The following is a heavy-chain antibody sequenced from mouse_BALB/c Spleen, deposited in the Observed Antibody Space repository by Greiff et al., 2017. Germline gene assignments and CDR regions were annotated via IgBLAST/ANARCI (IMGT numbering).Heavy chain of an antibody. CDR3: ARHGEVGGYYYAMDY. CDR2: ISSGGSYT. Sequence: EVQGVESGGGLVKPGGSLKLSCAASGFTFSSYAMSWVRQTPEKRLEWVATISSGGSYTYYPDSVKGRFTISRDNAKNTLYLQMSSLRSEDTAMYYCARHGEVGGYYYAMDYWGQGTSVTVSS. V-gene: IGHV5-9-3*01. D-gene: IGHD1-1*01. J-gene: IGHJ4*01. CDR1: GFTFSSYA.